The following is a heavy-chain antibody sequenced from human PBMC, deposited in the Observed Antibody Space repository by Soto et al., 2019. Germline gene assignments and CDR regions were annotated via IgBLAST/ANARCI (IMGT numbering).Heavy chain of an antibody. CDR3: AKGGYYDSSGYLGWLDY. Sequence: QVQLVESGGGVVQPGRSLSLSCAASGFTFSSYGIHWVRQAPGKGLEWVAVISYDGSNRYYADSVKGRFTISRDNSKNTLYLQMNSLRAEDTAVYYCAKGGYYDSSGYLGWLDYWGQGTLVTVSS. D-gene: IGHD3-22*01. CDR1: GFTFSSYG. J-gene: IGHJ4*02. V-gene: IGHV3-30*18. CDR2: ISYDGSNR.